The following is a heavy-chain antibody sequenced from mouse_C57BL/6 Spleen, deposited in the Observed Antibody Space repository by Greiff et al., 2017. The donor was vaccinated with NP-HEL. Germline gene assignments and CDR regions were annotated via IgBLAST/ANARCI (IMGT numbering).Heavy chain of an antibody. CDR3: ARLGRWFAY. CDR2: IRSGSSTI. CDR1: GFTSSDNG. D-gene: IGHD4-1*01. J-gene: IGHJ3*01. Sequence: EVKWVESGGGLVKPGGSLKLSCAAPGFTSSDNGMHWVRRAQEKGLEWVEYIRSGSSTIYYADTGKGRLTISRDNAKTTLFLQMTSLRSEDTAMYYCARLGRWFAYWGQGTLVTVSA. V-gene: IGHV5-17*01.